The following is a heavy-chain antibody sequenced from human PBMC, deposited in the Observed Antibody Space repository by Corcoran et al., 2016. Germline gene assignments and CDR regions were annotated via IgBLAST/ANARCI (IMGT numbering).Heavy chain of an antibody. J-gene: IGHJ5*02. CDR1: GGSISSSSYY. Sequence: QLQLQESGPGLVKPSETLSLTCTVSGGSISSSSYYWGWIRQPPGKGLEWIGSIYYSGSTYYNPSLKSRVTISVDTSKNQFSLKLSSVTAADTAVYYWAREFFGVASKGFDPWGQGTLVTVSS. CDR3: AREFFGVASKGFDP. D-gene: IGHD3-3*01. V-gene: IGHV4-39*07. CDR2: IYYSGST.